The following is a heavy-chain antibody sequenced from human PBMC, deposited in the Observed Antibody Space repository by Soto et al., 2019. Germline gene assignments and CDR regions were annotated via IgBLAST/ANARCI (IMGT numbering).Heavy chain of an antibody. J-gene: IGHJ6*02. CDR1: GYTFTGYY. Sequence: ASVEVSCKASGYTFTGYYMHWVRQAPGQGLEWMGWINPNSGGTNYAQKFQGRVTMTRDTSISTAYMELSRLRSDDTAVYYCARSGSYYFAFPWYYYGMDVWGQGTTVTVSS. D-gene: IGHD1-26*01. CDR3: ARSGSYYFAFPWYYYGMDV. CDR2: INPNSGGT. V-gene: IGHV1-2*02.